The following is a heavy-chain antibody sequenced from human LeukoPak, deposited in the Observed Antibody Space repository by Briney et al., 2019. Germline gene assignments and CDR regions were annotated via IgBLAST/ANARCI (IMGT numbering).Heavy chain of an antibody. Sequence: GGSLRLSCAPSGLTFSSYWTSWVRQAPGKGLEWVANIKQDGSDKYYVDSVKGRFTISRDNAKNSLYLQMNSLRAEDAAVYYCARASSSGGPNWFDPWGQGTLVTVSS. V-gene: IGHV3-7*01. CDR3: ARASSSGGPNWFDP. D-gene: IGHD6-13*01. CDR2: IKQDGSDK. CDR1: GLTFSSYW. J-gene: IGHJ5*02.